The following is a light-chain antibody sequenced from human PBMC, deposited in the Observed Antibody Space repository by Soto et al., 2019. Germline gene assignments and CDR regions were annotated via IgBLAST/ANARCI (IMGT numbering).Light chain of an antibody. CDR1: QSISSY. CDR3: QQSYSTPYT. Sequence: DIQMTQSPSSLSASVGDRVTITCRASQSISSYLNWYQQKPGKAPKLLIYAASSLQSGVPSRFSGSGSGPDFTLTISSLQPEDFATYYCQQSYSTPYTFGQGTTLEIK. J-gene: IGKJ2*01. CDR2: AAS. V-gene: IGKV1-39*01.